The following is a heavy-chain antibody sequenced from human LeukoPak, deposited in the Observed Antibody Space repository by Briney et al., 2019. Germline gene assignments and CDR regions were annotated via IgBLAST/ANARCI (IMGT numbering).Heavy chain of an antibody. CDR1: GFTFSSYG. D-gene: IGHD3-22*01. V-gene: IGHV3-33*01. CDR3: ARAGYYYDSSGYFDY. J-gene: IGHJ4*02. Sequence: GGSLRLSCAASGFTFSSYGMHWVRQAPGKGLEWVAVIWYDGSNKYYADSVKGRFTISRDNSKNPLYLQMNSLRAEDTAVYYCARAGYYYDSSGYFDYWGQGTLVTVSS. CDR2: IWYDGSNK.